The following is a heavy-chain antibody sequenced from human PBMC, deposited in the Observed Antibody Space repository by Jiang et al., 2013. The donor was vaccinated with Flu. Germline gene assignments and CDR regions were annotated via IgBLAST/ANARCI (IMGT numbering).Heavy chain of an antibody. CDR1: GGSISSSSYY. CDR3: ARRHDFWSGYYYYGMDV. CDR2: IYYSGST. V-gene: IGHV4-39*01. D-gene: IGHD3-3*01. Sequence: ELLKPSETLSLTCTVSGGSISSSSYYRGWIRQPPGKGLERIGSIYYSGSTYYNPSLKSRVTISVDTSKNQFSLKLSSVTAADTAVYYCARRHDFWSGYYYYGMDVWGQGTTVTVSS. J-gene: IGHJ6*02.